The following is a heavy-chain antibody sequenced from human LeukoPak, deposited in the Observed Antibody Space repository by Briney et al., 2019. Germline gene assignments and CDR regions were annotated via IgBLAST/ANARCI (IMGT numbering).Heavy chain of an antibody. V-gene: IGHV4-59*01. D-gene: IGHD2-2*01. J-gene: IGHJ4*02. CDR3: ARGYCSSTSCYYGY. CDR2: IYYSGST. CDR1: GGSISSYY. Sequence: SETLSLTCTVSGGSISSYYWSWIRQPPGKGLEWIGYIYYSGSTNYNPSLNSRVNISVDTSKNQCSLKLSSVTAADTAVYYCARGYCSSTSCYYGYWGQGTLVTVSS.